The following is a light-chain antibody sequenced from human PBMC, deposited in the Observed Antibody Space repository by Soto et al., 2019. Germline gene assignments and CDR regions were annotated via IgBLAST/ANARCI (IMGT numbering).Light chain of an antibody. CDR2: DAS. V-gene: IGKV1-5*01. CDR3: QQYNTFGT. J-gene: IGKJ1*01. CDR1: QSISRW. Sequence: EIQMTQSPSTLSASVGDRVTITCRASQSISRWLAWYQQKPGEAPNLLIYDASSLGNGVPSRFSGSGSGTEFTLTISTLQPDDSATYYCQQYNTFGTFGQGTRVEIK.